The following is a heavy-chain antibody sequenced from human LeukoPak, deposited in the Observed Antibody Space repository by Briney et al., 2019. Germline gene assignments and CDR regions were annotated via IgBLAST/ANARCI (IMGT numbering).Heavy chain of an antibody. CDR2: ISSSSSYI. CDR1: GFTFSIYS. CDR3: ARVTSGWSPYFDY. V-gene: IGHV3-21*01. D-gene: IGHD6-19*01. Sequence: GGSLRLSCAASGFTFSIYSINWVRQAPGKGLEWVSSISSSSSYIYYADSVKGRFTISRDNAKNSLYLQMNSLRAEDTAVYYCARVTSGWSPYFDYWGQGTLVTVSS. J-gene: IGHJ4*02.